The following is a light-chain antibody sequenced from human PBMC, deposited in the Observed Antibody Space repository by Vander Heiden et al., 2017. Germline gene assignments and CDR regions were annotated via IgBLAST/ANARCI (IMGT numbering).Light chain of an antibody. V-gene: IGKV3-20*01. Sequence: EIVLTQSPGTLSLSPGERATLSCRASQSVRSNFLAWYQQNPGQAPRLLIYGASSRATGIPDRFTGSGSGTDFALTISRLEPEDYAVYYCQQYGTSPATFGQGTKVEIK. CDR3: QQYGTSPAT. CDR2: GAS. J-gene: IGKJ2*01. CDR1: QSVRSNF.